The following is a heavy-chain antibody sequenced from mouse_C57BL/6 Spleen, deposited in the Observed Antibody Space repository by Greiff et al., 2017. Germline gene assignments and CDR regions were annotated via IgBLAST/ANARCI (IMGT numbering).Heavy chain of an antibody. V-gene: IGHV1-55*01. CDR2: IYPGSGST. J-gene: IGHJ2*01. D-gene: IGHD2-4*01. CDR3: ARGDYDGCYFDD. CDR1: GYTFTSYW. Sequence: QVQLQQPGAELVRPGASVKMSCKASGYTFTSYWMTWVKQRPGQGLEWIGDIYPGSGSTNYNEKFKDKATLTVDKSSSTAYMQLSSLTSEDSAVYYCARGDYDGCYFDDWGQGTTLTVSS.